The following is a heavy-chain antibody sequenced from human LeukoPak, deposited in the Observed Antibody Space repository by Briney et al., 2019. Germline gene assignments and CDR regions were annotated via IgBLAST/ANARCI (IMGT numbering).Heavy chain of an antibody. J-gene: IGHJ6*02. CDR1: GGSISSSSYY. CDR2: IYYSGST. D-gene: IGHD3-10*01. Sequence: SGTLSLTCAVSGGSISSSSYYWGWIRQPPGKGLEWIGSIYYSGSTYYNPSLKSRVTISVDTSKNQFSLKLSSVTAADTAVYYCARGTGSFYKDFYYGMDVWGQGTPVTVSS. V-gene: IGHV4-39*01. CDR3: ARGTGSFYKDFYYGMDV.